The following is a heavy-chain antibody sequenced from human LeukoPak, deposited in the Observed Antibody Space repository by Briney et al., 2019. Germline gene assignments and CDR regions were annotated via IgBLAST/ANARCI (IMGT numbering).Heavy chain of an antibody. CDR1: GFTFSGSW. D-gene: IGHD1-1*01. J-gene: IGHJ4*02. CDR2: IKQDGSQI. CDR3: ARLFRDVTTYDY. V-gene: IGHV3-7*01. Sequence: GGSLRLSCIASGFTFSGSWMSWVRQAPGRGLDWVASIKQDGSQIHYADSVKGRFTISRDNAESSLYLQMNSLRAEGTAVYYCARLFRDVTTYDYWGQGTLATVSS.